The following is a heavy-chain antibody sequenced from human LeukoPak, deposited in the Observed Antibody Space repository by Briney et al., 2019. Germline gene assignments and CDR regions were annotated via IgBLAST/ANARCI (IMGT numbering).Heavy chain of an antibody. J-gene: IGHJ5*02. V-gene: IGHV4-34*01. CDR2: INHSGSS. Sequence: NPSETLSLTCTVSGGSISSDYWTWIRQSPGKGLEWIGEINHSGSSDYDPSLESRVTISVDTSKNQFSLNLRSVTAADTAVYYCARVSRSVSYPLVGNWYDPWGQGSLVIVSS. D-gene: IGHD3-16*02. CDR3: ARVSRSVSYPLVGNWYDP. CDR1: GGSISSDY.